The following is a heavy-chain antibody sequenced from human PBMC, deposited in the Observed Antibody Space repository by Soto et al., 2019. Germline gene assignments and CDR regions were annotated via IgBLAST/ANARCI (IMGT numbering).Heavy chain of an antibody. D-gene: IGHD2-21*02. V-gene: IGHV4-59*02. Sequence: PSETLSLTCTVSGGSVNSYYWSWIRQPPGKGLEWIGYIFYSGSTKSNPSLKSRVTMSVDMSENQFSLRLTSVTAADTAVYYCARVFPSYCGGDCSYFDSWGQGTLVTVSS. CDR3: ARVFPSYCGGDCSYFDS. CDR1: GGSVNSYY. J-gene: IGHJ4*02. CDR2: IFYSGST.